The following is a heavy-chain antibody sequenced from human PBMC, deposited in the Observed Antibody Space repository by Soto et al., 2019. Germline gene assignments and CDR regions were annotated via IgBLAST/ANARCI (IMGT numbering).Heavy chain of an antibody. Sequence: QVQLQESGPGLVKPSETLSLTCTVSGGSISSYYWSWIRQPPGKGLEWIGYIYYSGSTNYNPSLKRRVTISVDTSKNQFSLKLSSVTAADTAVYYCARSGGVHRDAFDIWGQGTMVTVSS. CDR3: ARSGGVHRDAFDI. CDR2: IYYSGST. CDR1: GGSISSYY. V-gene: IGHV4-59*01. D-gene: IGHD2-15*01. J-gene: IGHJ3*02.